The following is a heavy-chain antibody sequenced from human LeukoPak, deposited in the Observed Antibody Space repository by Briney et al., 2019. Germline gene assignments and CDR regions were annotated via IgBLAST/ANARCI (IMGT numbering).Heavy chain of an antibody. CDR3: AREGPCGGSRYVY. D-gene: IGHD2-2*01. CDR1: GFTFSGYS. Sequence: GGSLRLSCAASGFTFSGYSMYWVRQAPGKGLEWVSYISRSSTTIYYADSVKGRFTISRDNAKNSLYLQMNSLRAEDTAVYYCAREGPCGGSRYVYWGQGALVTVSS. J-gene: IGHJ4*02. V-gene: IGHV3-48*01. CDR2: ISRSSTTI.